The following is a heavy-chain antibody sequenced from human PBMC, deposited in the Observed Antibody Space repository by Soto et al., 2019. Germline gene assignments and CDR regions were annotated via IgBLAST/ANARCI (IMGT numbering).Heavy chain of an antibody. CDR3: ARPKISFRGYSDYRDLFAFSGRRTMD. D-gene: IGHD6-25*01. J-gene: IGHJ6*01. CDR2: INAGNGNT. V-gene: IGHV1-3*01. CDR1: GYTFTSYT. Sequence: ASVKVSCKASGYTFTSYTMHWVRQAPGQRLEWMGWINAGNGNTKYSQKFQGRVTITRDTSASTAYMELSSLRSEDTAVYYCARPKISFRGYSDYRDLFAFSGRRTMD.